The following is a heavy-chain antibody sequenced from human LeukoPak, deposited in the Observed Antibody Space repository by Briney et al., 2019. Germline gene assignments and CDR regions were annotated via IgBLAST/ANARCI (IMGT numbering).Heavy chain of an antibody. V-gene: IGHV4-34*01. CDR2: INHRGSA. CDR1: GGSFSGYY. Sequence: SETLSLTCAVDGGSFSGYYWSWVRQPPGKGLEWIGEINHRGSANYNPSLKSRVTISIDTSKNQFSLKVTSVTVADTAVYYCARTSDRYCSGGSCYLAFWGQGTLVTVSS. D-gene: IGHD2-15*01. J-gene: IGHJ4*02. CDR3: ARTSDRYCSGGSCYLAF.